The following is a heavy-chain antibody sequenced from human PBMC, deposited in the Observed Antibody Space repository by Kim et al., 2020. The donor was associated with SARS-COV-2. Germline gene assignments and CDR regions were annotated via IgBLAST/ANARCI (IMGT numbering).Heavy chain of an antibody. CDR3: ARDHGRPPTDWFDP. CDR2: ISSSSSYI. V-gene: IGHV3-21*01. J-gene: IGHJ5*02. Sequence: GGSPRLSCAASGFTFSSYSMNWVRQAPGKGLEWVSSISSSSSYIYYADSVKGRFTISRDNAKNSLYLQMNSLRAEDTAVYYCARDHGRPPTDWFDPWGQGTLVTVSS. CDR1: GFTFSSYS. D-gene: IGHD4-4*01.